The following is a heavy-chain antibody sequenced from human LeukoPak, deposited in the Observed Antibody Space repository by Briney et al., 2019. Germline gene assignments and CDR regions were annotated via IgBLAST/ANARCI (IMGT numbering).Heavy chain of an antibody. Sequence: GGSLRLSCVASGFTFSDYYMSWIRQAPGKGLEWVSYISSSGSTKYYADSVKGRFTISRDNAKNSLYLQMNSLRAEDTAVYYCAKAHLTYGGKKVDYWGQGTLVTVSS. CDR3: AKAHLTYGGKKVDY. J-gene: IGHJ4*02. D-gene: IGHD4-23*01. CDR1: GFTFSDYY. CDR2: ISSSGSTK. V-gene: IGHV3-11*01.